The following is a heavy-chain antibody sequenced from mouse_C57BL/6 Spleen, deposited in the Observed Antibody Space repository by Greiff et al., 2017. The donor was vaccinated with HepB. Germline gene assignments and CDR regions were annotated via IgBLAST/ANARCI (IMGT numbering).Heavy chain of an antibody. CDR1: GYTFTDYY. V-gene: IGHV1-76*01. D-gene: IGHD2-4*01. Sequence: VKLVESGAELVRPGASVKLSCKASGYTFTDYYINWVKQRPGQGLEWIARIYPGSGNTYYNEKFKGKATLTAEKSSSTAYMQLSSLTSEDSAVYFCARYLGDYPDYYAMDYWGQGTSVTVSS. J-gene: IGHJ4*01. CDR2: IYPGSGNT. CDR3: ARYLGDYPDYYAMDY.